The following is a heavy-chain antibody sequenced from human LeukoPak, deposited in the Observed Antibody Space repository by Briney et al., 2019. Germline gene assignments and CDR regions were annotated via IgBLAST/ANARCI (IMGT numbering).Heavy chain of an antibody. Sequence: PGGSLRLSCAASGFTFSSFGMYWVRQAPGKGLEWVAVIWYDGSNKYYADSVKGRFTISRDNSKNTLYLQMNSLRAEDTAVYYCARAQYYYDSSGLDAFDIWGQGTMVTVSS. CDR1: GFTFSSFG. D-gene: IGHD3-22*01. V-gene: IGHV3-33*01. CDR3: ARAQYYYDSSGLDAFDI. J-gene: IGHJ3*02. CDR2: IWYDGSNK.